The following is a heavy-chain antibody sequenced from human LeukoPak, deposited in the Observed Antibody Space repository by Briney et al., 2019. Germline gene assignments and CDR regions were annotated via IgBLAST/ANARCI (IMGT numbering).Heavy chain of an antibody. V-gene: IGHV1-69*06. D-gene: IGHD2-2*01. CDR2: IIPIFGTA. CDR3: ARSVPGLIQGLSTEDIVVVPAAIYYFDY. Sequence: SVKVSCKASGGTFSSYAISWVRQAPGQGLEWMGGIIPIFGTANYAQKFQGRVTITADKSTSTAYMELSSLRSEDTAVYYCARSVPGLIQGLSTEDIVVVPAAIYYFDYWGQGTLVTASS. J-gene: IGHJ4*02. CDR1: GGTFSSYA.